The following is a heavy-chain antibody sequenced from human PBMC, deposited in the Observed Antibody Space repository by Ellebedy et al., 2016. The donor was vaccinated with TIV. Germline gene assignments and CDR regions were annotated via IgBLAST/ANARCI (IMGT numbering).Heavy chain of an antibody. CDR2: INQDATQT. J-gene: IGHJ3*02. CDR3: ATDGSYGDYLSPAHASVM. CDR1: GFSFRSYW. Sequence: GESLKISCAASGFSFRSYWMTWVRQAPGKGLEWVANINQDATQTFYVDSVEGRFTISRDNAKNSLFLQMNSLRAEDTAVYYCATDGSYGDYLSPAHASVMWGQGTLVSVSS. V-gene: IGHV3-7*01. D-gene: IGHD4-17*01.